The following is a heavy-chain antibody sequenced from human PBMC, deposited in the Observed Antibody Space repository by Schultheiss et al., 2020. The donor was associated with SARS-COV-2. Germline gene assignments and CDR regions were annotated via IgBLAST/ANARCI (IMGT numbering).Heavy chain of an antibody. J-gene: IGHJ6*02. V-gene: IGHV1-2*02. D-gene: IGHD3-3*01. CDR3: ARDDTIFGVAPDPGYGMDV. CDR1: GYTFTSYY. Sequence: ASVKVSCKASGYTFTSYYMHWVRQAPGQGLEWMGIINPNSGGTNYAQKFQGRVTMTRDTSISTAYMELSRLRSDDTAVYYCARDDTIFGVAPDPGYGMDVWGQGTTVTVSS. CDR2: INPNSGGT.